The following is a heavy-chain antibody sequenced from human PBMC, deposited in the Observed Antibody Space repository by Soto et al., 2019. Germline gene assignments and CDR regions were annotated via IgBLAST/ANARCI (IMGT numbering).Heavy chain of an antibody. CDR3: SGAGGKFFGKEG. J-gene: IGHJ6*01. Sequence: QVQLVESGGGLVKPGGSLRLSCAASGFTFSDYYMNWIRQAPGKGLEWLSYSDGSSAYTNYADSVKGRFTISRDNGQDPTFPQLTRPRGEGPAVLYRSGAGGKFFGKEGRGPGTTVTVSS. D-gene: IGHD3-10*01. CDR1: GFTFSDYY. V-gene: IGHV3-11*06. CDR2: SDGSSAYT.